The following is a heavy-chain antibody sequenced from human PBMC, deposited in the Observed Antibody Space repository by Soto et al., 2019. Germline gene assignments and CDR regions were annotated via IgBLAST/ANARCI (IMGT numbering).Heavy chain of an antibody. CDR2: IYYSGST. CDR3: ASVSKPYCGGDCYSGYFDY. V-gene: IGHV4-31*03. D-gene: IGHD2-21*02. Sequence: SETLSLTCTVSGGSISSGGYYWSWIRQHPGKGLEWIGYIYYSGSTYYNPSLKSRVTISVDTSKNQFSLKLSSVTAADTAVYYCASVSKPYCGGDCYSGYFDYWGQGTLVTVSS. J-gene: IGHJ4*02. CDR1: GGSISSGGYY.